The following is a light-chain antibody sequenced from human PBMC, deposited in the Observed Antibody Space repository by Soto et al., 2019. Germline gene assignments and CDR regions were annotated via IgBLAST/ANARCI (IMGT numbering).Light chain of an antibody. CDR2: GAS. CDR1: QSITTRY. J-gene: IGKJ2*01. Sequence: EIVLTQSPATLSFSPGDRATLSCRASQSITTRYVSWYQQKPGQATRLLIYGASTRETGIPDRFIGSGSGTGFTVTISRLEPEAFAVYYCQQYGSSPPYTFGQGTKLEIK. CDR3: QQYGSSPPYT. V-gene: IGKV3-20*01.